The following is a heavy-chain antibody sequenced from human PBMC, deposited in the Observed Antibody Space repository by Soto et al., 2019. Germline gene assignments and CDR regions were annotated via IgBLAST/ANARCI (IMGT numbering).Heavy chain of an antibody. V-gene: IGHV3-23*01. Sequence: EVQLLESGGGLVQPGGSLRLSCAASGFTFSSYAMSWVRQAPGKGLEWVSAISGSGGSTYYADSVKGRFTISRDNSKNTLYLQMNSLRAEDTAVYYCAKDLLEWLLFRGGVYNWFDPWGQGTLVTVSS. D-gene: IGHD3-3*01. CDR2: ISGSGGST. CDR1: GFTFSSYA. J-gene: IGHJ5*02. CDR3: AKDLLEWLLFRGGVYNWFDP.